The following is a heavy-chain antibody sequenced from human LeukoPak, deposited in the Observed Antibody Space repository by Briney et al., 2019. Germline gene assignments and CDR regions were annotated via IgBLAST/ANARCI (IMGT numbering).Heavy chain of an antibody. J-gene: IGHJ4*02. CDR1: GFTFSSYT. Sequence: PGGSLRLSCVASGFTFSSYTMNWVRQAPGKGLEWVSYISSSSSTIYYADSVKGRFTISRDNAKNSLYLQMNSLRAEDTAVYYCARGGYTPDNWGQGTLVTVSS. D-gene: IGHD5-12*01. CDR2: ISSSSSTI. V-gene: IGHV3-48*01. CDR3: ARGGYTPDN.